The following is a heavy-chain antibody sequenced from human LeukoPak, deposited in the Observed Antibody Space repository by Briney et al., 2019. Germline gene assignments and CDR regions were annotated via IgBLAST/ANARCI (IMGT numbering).Heavy chain of an antibody. CDR2: IYYSGST. D-gene: IGHD2-21*02. V-gene: IGHV4-31*03. J-gene: IGHJ6*02. Sequence: SETLSLTCTVSGGSISSGGYYWSWIRQHPGKGLEWIGYIYYSGSTYYNPSLKSRVTISVDTSKNQLSLKLSSVTAATTAVYYCARGRVRLPNRYYGMDVWGQGTTVTVSS. CDR3: ARGRVRLPNRYYGMDV. CDR1: GGSISSGGYY.